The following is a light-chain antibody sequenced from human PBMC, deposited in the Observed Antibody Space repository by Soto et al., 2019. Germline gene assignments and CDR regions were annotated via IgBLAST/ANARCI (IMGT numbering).Light chain of an antibody. J-gene: IGLJ1*01. CDR2: DNN. CDR3: ATWDGCLSGYV. V-gene: IGLV1-51*01. CDR1: NSNIGTNY. Sequence: QSVLTQPPSVSAAPGQKVTISCSGSNSNIGTNYVSWYQQLPGRAPKLLINDNNKRPSGIPDRFSGSKSGTSATLGITGLQPGDEADYYCATWDGCLSGYVFGTGTKVTVL.